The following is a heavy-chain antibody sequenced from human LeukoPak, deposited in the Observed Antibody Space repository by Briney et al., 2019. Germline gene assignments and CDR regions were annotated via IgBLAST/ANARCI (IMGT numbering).Heavy chain of an antibody. CDR1: GYTFTSYD. J-gene: IGHJ4*02. Sequence: ASVKVSCKASGYTFTSYDINWVRQATGQGLEWMGWMNPNRGNTGYAQKFQGRVTMTRNTSISTAYMELSTLRYEDTGVYYCARENYSDSSGYSLDYWGQGTLVTVSS. CDR2: MNPNRGNT. CDR3: ARENYSDSSGYSLDY. D-gene: IGHD3-22*01. V-gene: IGHV1-8*01.